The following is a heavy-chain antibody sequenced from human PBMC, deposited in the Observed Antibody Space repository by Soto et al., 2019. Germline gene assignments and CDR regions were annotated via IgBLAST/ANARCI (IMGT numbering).Heavy chain of an antibody. V-gene: IGHV4-59*01. J-gene: IGHJ4*01. CDR1: GTFISSYY. CDR2: IHYSGTT. D-gene: IGHD2-8*01. CDR3: ARYNSYAIDY. Sequence: PSGTLYLPWTVSGTFISSYYWSWIRQPPGKGLEWIANIHYSGTTNHNPSLASRVTLSVDTSKNQFSLKMTSVTAADRAMDFCARYNSYAIDYWGRGTLVTVSS.